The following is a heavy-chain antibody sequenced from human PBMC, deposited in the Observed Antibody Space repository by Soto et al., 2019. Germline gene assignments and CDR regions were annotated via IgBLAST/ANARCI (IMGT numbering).Heavy chain of an antibody. V-gene: IGHV4-34*01. D-gene: IGHD5-18*01. CDR2: INHSGST. CDR3: AREIQLWPYYFDY. J-gene: IGHJ4*02. CDR1: GGSFSGYY. Sequence: SETLSLTCAVYGGSFSGYYWSWIRQPPGKGLEWIGEINHSGSTNYNPSLKSRVTISVDTSKNQFSLKLSSVTAADTAVYYCAREIQLWPYYFDYWGQGTLVTLL.